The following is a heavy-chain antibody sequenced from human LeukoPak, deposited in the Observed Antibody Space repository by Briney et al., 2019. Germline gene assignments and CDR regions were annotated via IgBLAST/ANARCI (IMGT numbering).Heavy chain of an antibody. D-gene: IGHD1-1*01. CDR3: ARSPQGTGSPADY. CDR1: GFSFSSYS. CDR2: ISSSSKYI. V-gene: IGHV3-21*01. J-gene: IGHJ4*02. Sequence: PGGSLRLSCADSGFSFSSYSMNWVRQAPGKGLDWVPSISSSSKYIYYADSVKGRFTISRDNAKNSLYLQMNSLTAEDTAVYYCARSPQGTGSPADYWGQGTLVTVSS.